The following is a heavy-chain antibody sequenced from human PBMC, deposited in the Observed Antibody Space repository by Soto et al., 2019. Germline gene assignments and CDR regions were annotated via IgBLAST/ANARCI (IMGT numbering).Heavy chain of an antibody. CDR2: IDGVGTGT. CDR1: GFTFTNYW. D-gene: IGHD1-20*01. Sequence: EVQLVQSGGGSVQPGGSLRLSCAASGFTFTNYWMHWVRQVPGKGLVWVPRIDGVGTGTSYSDSVRGRFTISRDNAENTLYLQMNSLRADDTAVYYCTTVCEYWGQGTLVTVSS. CDR3: TTVCEY. V-gene: IGHV3-74*01. J-gene: IGHJ4*02.